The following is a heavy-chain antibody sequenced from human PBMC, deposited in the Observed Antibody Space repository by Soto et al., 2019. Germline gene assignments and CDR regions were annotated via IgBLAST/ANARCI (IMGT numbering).Heavy chain of an antibody. Sequence: GGSLRLSCAASGFTFSSYEMNWVRQAPGKGLEWVSYISSSGSTIYYADSVKGRFTISRDNAKNSLYLQMNSLRAEDTAVYYCARDYDFWSGYYYWGQGTLVTVS. CDR2: ISSSGSTI. CDR3: ARDYDFWSGYYY. CDR1: GFTFSSYE. D-gene: IGHD3-3*01. J-gene: IGHJ4*02. V-gene: IGHV3-48*03.